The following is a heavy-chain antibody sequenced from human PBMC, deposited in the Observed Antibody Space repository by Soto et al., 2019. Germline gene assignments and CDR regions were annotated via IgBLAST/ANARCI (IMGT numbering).Heavy chain of an antibody. J-gene: IGHJ4*02. CDR1: GYTFTSYD. D-gene: IGHD1-26*01. CDR3: ARAIRDQLLSDY. V-gene: IGHV1-8*01. Sequence: QVQLVQSGAEVKQPGASVKVSCRASGYTFTSYDISWVRQATGQGLEWMGWMNPDSANTGYAQKFQGRVTMTRDTSISTADMELNSRTSEDTAVYYCARAIRDQLLSDYWGQGTLVTVSS. CDR2: MNPDSANT.